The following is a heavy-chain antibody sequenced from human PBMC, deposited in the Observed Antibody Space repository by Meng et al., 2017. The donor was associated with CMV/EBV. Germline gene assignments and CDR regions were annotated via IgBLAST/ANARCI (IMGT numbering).Heavy chain of an antibody. D-gene: IGHD6-19*01. CDR1: GFTFSNSA. J-gene: IGHJ4*02. V-gene: IGHV3-23*01. CDR2: IDYSGADT. CDR3: AKESVAGHFAY. Sequence: GESLKISCGGSGFTFSNSALNWVRQAPGEGLEWVSTIDYSGADTYYAKSVRGRFTISRDNFRNTVYLQLSSLRAEDTAVYYCAKESVAGHFAYWGQGTLVTVSS.